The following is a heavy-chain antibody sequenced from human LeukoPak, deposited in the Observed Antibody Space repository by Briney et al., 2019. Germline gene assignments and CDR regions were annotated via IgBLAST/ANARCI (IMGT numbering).Heavy chain of an antibody. D-gene: IGHD4-17*01. J-gene: IGHJ2*01. CDR2: IYSGGST. CDR1: GFTLNNYG. V-gene: IGHV3-NL1*01. CDR3: VKDLADYGDWYFDL. Sequence: GGSLRLSCAASGFTLNNYGIHWVRQAPGKGLEWASVIYSGGSTYYADSVKGRFTISRDNSKNTLYLQMNSLRAEDTAVYYCVKDLADYGDWYFDLWGRGTLVTVSS.